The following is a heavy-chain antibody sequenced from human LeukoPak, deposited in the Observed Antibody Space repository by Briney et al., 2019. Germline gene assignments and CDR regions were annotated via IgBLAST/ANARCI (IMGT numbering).Heavy chain of an antibody. V-gene: IGHV3-21*01. Sequence: GGSLRLSCAASGFTFSSYSMNWVRQAPGKGLEWVSSISSSSSYIYYADSVKGRFTISRDNAKNSLYLQMNSLRAEDTAVYYCASFGSSWAHFDYWGQGTLVTVSS. CDR1: GFTFSSYS. J-gene: IGHJ4*02. CDR3: ASFGSSWAHFDY. D-gene: IGHD6-13*01. CDR2: ISSSSSYI.